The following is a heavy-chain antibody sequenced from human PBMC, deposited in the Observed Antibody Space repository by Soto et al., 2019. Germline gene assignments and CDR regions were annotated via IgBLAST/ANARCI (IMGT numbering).Heavy chain of an antibody. D-gene: IGHD1-26*01. CDR1: GFTFDDYG. CDR3: ERAKAGHYYRDFDY. CDR2: INWNGGST. V-gene: IGHV3-20*01. J-gene: IGHJ4*02. Sequence: GGSLRLSCAASGFTFDDYGMSWVRQAPGKGLEWVSGINWNGGSTGYGDSVKGRVSISRDNAKNSVYLQMNSLRAEDKALYHCERAKAGHYYRDFDYWSQATLVHVSS.